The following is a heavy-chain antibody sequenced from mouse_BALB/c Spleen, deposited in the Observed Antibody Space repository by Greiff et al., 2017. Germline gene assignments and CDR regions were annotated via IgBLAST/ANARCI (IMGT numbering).Heavy chain of an antibody. CDR2: INPSTGYT. D-gene: IGHD1-1*01. V-gene: IGHV1-7*01. J-gene: IGHJ4*01. CDR3: ARGTTDLYYYAMDY. Sequence: QVQLKESGAELAKPGASVKMSCKASGYTFTSYWMHWVKQRPGQGLEWIGYINPSTGYTEYNQKFKDKATLTADKSSSTAYMQLSSLTSEDSAVYYCARGTTDLYYYAMDYWGQGTSVTVSS. CDR1: GYTFTSYW.